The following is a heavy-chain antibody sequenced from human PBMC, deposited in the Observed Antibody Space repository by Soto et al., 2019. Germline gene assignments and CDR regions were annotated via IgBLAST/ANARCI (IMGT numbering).Heavy chain of an antibody. CDR2: ISSSSSYI. Sequence: GGSLRLSCAASGFTFSSYSMNLVRQAPGKGLEWVSSISSSSSYIYYADSVKGRFTISRDNAKNSLYLQMNSLRAEDTAVYYCARDPGPLRESADWGQGTLVTSPQ. V-gene: IGHV3-21*01. CDR3: ARDPGPLRESAD. D-gene: IGHD3-16*01. CDR1: GFTFSSYS. J-gene: IGHJ4*02.